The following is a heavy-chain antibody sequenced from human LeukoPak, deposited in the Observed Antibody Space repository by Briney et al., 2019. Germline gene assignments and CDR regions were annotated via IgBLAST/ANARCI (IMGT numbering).Heavy chain of an antibody. D-gene: IGHD3-10*01. CDR1: GFTFSSYG. Sequence: GGSLRLSCAASGFTFSSYGMHWVRQAPGKGLEWVAVIWYDGSNKYYADSVKGRFTISRDNSKNTLYLQMNSLRGEDTAVYYCAISGSGSYYPFDYWGQGTLVTVSS. V-gene: IGHV3-33*01. CDR3: AISGSGSYYPFDY. CDR2: IWYDGSNK. J-gene: IGHJ4*02.